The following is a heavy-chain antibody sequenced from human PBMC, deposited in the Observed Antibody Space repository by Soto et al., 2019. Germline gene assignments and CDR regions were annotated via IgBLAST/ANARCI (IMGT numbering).Heavy chain of an antibody. CDR2: ISSSSSYI. CDR1: GFTFSSYS. V-gene: IGHV3-21*01. J-gene: IGHJ4*02. D-gene: IGHD3-22*01. CDR3: ARDKYDGSGYYWY. Sequence: PGGSLRLSCAASGFTFSSYSMNWVRQAPGKGLEWVSSISSSSSYIYYADSVKGRFTISRDNAKNSLYLQMNSLRAEDTAVYYCARDKYDGSGYYWYWGQGTLVTVSS.